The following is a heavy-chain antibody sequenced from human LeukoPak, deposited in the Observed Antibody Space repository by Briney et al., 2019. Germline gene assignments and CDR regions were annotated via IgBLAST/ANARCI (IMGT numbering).Heavy chain of an antibody. Sequence: GGSRRLSCAASGLSVTSNYMSWVRQAPGKGLEWVSGIYSGGSTYYADSVTGRFTISRDNSKNTLYLQMNSLRAEDTAVYYCARVLPAGNCFDDWGQGILVTVSS. CDR3: ARVLPAGNCFDD. V-gene: IGHV3-53*01. CDR2: IYSGGST. D-gene: IGHD4-23*01. CDR1: GLSVTSNY. J-gene: IGHJ4*02.